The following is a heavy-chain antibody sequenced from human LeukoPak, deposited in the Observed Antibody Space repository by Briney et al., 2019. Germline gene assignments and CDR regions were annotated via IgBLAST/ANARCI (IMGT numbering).Heavy chain of an antibody. CDR2: ITRDGYTT. CDR3: VRDRHYIGNREVRFPY. J-gene: IGHJ4*02. Sequence: GGSLRLSCAASGFSFDDYTLHWVRQAPGKGLEWVSLITRDGYTTFYADSVRGRFTISRDNAKNSLDLQMNSLRVEDTAVYYCVRDRHYIGNREVRFPYWGQGALVTVSS. V-gene: IGHV3-43*01. CDR1: GFSFDDYT. D-gene: IGHD3-10*01.